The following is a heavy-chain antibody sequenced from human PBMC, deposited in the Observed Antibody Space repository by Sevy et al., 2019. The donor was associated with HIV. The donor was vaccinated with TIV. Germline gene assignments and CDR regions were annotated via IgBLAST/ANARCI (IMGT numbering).Heavy chain of an antibody. V-gene: IGHV1-8*01. CDR3: ARVPGGWNQVSYYYYGMDV. CDR1: GYTFTSYD. D-gene: IGHD1-1*01. J-gene: IGHJ6*02. Sequence: ASVKVSCKASGYTFTSYDINWVRQATGQGLEWMGWMNPNSGNTGYAQKVQGRVTMTRNTSISTAYMELSSLRSEDTAVYYCARVPGGWNQVSYYYYGMDVWGQGTTVTVSS. CDR2: MNPNSGNT.